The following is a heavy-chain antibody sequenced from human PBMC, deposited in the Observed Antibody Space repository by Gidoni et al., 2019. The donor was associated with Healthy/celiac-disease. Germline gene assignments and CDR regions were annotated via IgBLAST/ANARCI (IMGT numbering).Heavy chain of an antibody. D-gene: IGHD6-13*01. CDR1: GFSLSTSGVG. Sequence: QITLKESGPTLVKPTQTLTLTCTFSGFSLSTSGVGVGWIRQPPGKALEWLALIYWNDDKRYSPSLKSRLTITKDTSKNQVVLTMTNMDPVDTATYYCALNTVSIAAAGISRHFDYWGQGTLVTVSS. CDR3: ALNTVSIAAAGISRHFDY. CDR2: IYWNDDK. J-gene: IGHJ4*02. V-gene: IGHV2-5*01.